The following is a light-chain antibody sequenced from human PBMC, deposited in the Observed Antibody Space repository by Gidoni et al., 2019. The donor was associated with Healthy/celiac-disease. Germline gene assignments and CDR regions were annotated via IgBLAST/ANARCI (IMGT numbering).Light chain of an antibody. CDR3: QQYGSSPGWT. V-gene: IGKV3-20*01. CDR2: GAS. Sequence: EIVLTQSPGTLYWSPGERATLSCRASQSVSSSYLAWYQQKPGQAPRLLIYGASSRATGIPDRFSGSGSGTDFTLTISRLEPEDFAVYYCQQYGSSPGWTFGQGTKVEIK. CDR1: QSVSSSY. J-gene: IGKJ1*01.